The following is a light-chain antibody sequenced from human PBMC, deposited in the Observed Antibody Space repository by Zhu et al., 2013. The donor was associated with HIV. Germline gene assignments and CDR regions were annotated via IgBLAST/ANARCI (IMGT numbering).Light chain of an antibody. CDR2: GAS. CDR3: QQYNNWPRT. J-gene: IGKJ1*01. CDR1: QSLSSN. V-gene: IGKV3-15*01. Sequence: EIEVTQSPATLSVSPGERATLSCRASQSLSSNLAWYQQKPGQAPRLLIYGASTRATGIPARFSGSGSGTEFTLTISSLQSEDFAIYYCQQYNNWPRTFGQGTKVEIK.